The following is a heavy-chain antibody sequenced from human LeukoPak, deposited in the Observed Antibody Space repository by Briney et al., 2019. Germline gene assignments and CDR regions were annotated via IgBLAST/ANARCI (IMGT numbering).Heavy chain of an antibody. Sequence: PGGSLRLSCAASGFTFSSYAMSWVRQAPGKGPEWVSAISGSGGSTYYADSVKGGFTISRDNSKNTLYLQMNSLRADDTAVYYCAKLHYYDSSGYPYDAFDIWGQGTMVTVSS. CDR1: GFTFSSYA. CDR2: ISGSGGST. V-gene: IGHV3-23*01. CDR3: AKLHYYDSSGYPYDAFDI. D-gene: IGHD3-22*01. J-gene: IGHJ3*02.